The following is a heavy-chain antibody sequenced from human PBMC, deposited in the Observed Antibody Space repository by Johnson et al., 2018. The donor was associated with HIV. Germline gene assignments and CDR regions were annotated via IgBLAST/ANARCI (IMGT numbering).Heavy chain of an antibody. D-gene: IGHD1-26*01. CDR3: ARDYREANAFDI. V-gene: IGHV3-20*04. CDR2: INWNGGTT. Sequence: GSLRLSCAASGFTFSSYWMSWVRQAPGKGLEWVSGINWNGGTTDYADSVKGRFTISRDNSKNTLYLQMNSLRAEDTAVYYCARDYREANAFDIWGQGTMVTVSS. CDR1: GFTFSSYW. J-gene: IGHJ3*02.